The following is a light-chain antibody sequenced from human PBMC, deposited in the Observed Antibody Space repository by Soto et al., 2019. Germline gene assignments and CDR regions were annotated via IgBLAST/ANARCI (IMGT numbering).Light chain of an antibody. CDR1: QSVSSN. J-gene: IGKJ4*01. V-gene: IGKV3-15*01. Sequence: EIVMPQSPAALSVSPGEGATLSCRASQSVSSNLAWYQQKPGQAPRLLIYGASTRAAGIPARFSGSGSGTEFALTISSLQSEDFAVYYCQHYNNLPLAFGGGTMVEI. CDR2: GAS. CDR3: QHYNNLPLA.